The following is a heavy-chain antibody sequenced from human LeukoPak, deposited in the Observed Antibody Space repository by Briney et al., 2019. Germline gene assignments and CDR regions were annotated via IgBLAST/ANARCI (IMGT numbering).Heavy chain of an antibody. Sequence: ASVKVSCKASGYTFTGYYLHWVRQAPGQGLEWMGWINPNSGGTNYAQKFQGRVTMTSDTSITTAYMELSRLRSDDTALYYCARGGSYSEYLHHWGQGTLVTVSS. D-gene: IGHD1-26*01. J-gene: IGHJ1*01. CDR1: GYTFTGYY. V-gene: IGHV1-2*02. CDR3: ARGGSYSEYLHH. CDR2: INPNSGGT.